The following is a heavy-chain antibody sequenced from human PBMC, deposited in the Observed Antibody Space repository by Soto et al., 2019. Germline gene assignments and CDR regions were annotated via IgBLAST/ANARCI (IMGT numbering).Heavy chain of an antibody. V-gene: IGHV1-8*01. J-gene: IGHJ4*02. D-gene: IGHD2-15*01. Sequence: QVQLVQSGAEVKKPGASVKVSCKASGYTFTSYDINWVRQATGQGLEWMGWMNPNSGNTGYAQKFQGRVTMTRNTSISTAYMELSSLRSEDTAVYYWARETRSGGSLSLDYWGQGTLVTVSS. CDR3: ARETRSGGSLSLDY. CDR2: MNPNSGNT. CDR1: GYTFTSYD.